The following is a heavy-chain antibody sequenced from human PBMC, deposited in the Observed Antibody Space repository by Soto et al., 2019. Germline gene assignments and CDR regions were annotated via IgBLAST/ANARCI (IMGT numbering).Heavy chain of an antibody. CDR1: GFIFSDHS. J-gene: IGHJ4*02. Sequence: VQLVESGGGLVQPGGSLRLSRAASGFIFSDHSMDGVRQAPGKGLEWVGRIKNKANSYTTEYAASVKGRFTISRDHSKNSLYLQINSLKTEDTSVYYCTRVSLVGATGGRYFDYWGQGTLLTVSS. CDR2: IKNKANSYTT. CDR3: TRVSLVGATGGRYFDY. D-gene: IGHD1-26*01. V-gene: IGHV3-72*01.